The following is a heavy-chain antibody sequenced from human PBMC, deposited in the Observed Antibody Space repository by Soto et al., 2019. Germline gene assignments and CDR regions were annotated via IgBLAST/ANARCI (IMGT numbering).Heavy chain of an antibody. CDR2: IFWNDDK. D-gene: IGHD3-16*02. J-gene: IGHJ5*02. V-gene: IGHV2-5*01. Sequence: SGPTLVNPTQTLTLTCTFSGFSLNPRGVGVGWIRQPPGEALGWLAVIFWNDDKRYSPSLKTRLTITKDTSKNQVTLTMTNMDPVDTATYYCAYSSFALRNYRWSLNRSHPWGQAALVTV. CDR3: AYSSFALRNYRWSLNRSHP. CDR1: GFSLNPRGVG.